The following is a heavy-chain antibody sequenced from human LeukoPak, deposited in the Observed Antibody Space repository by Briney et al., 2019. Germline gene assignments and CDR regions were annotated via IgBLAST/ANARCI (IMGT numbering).Heavy chain of an antibody. CDR2: IWYDGSKN. Sequence: PGRSLRLSCVVSGFTFSSYGMHWVRQAPGKGLGWVAVIWYDGSKNYYADSVEGRFTISRDNSKNSLYLQMSSLRAEDTALYYCARDRSARHLEYWGQGTLVTVSS. J-gene: IGHJ4*02. CDR1: GFTFSSYG. V-gene: IGHV3-33*01. CDR3: ARDRSARHLEY. D-gene: IGHD6-6*01.